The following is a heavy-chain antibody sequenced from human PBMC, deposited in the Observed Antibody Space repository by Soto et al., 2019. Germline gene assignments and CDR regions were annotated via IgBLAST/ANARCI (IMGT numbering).Heavy chain of an antibody. V-gene: IGHV4-30-4*01. J-gene: IGHJ3*02. CDR1: GGSISSGDYY. D-gene: IGHD3-22*01. CDR3: ARDRYDSSGYVIIDAFDI. Sequence: PSETLSLTCAVSGGSISSGDYYWSWIRQPPGKGLEWIGYIYYSGSTYYNPSPKSRVTISVDTSKNQFSLKLSSVTAADTAVYYCARDRYDSSGYVIIDAFDIWGQGTMVTVS. CDR2: IYYSGST.